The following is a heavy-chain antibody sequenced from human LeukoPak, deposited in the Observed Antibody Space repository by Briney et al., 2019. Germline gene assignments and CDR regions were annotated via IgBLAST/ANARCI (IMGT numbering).Heavy chain of an antibody. CDR3: ARHDAGIAARPFDN. CDR1: GGSISTYY. Sequence: SETLSLTCTVSGGSISTYYWSWIRRPPGKGLEWIAYIHASGPTNYNPTLKSRITISVDTSKNQFSLKLSSVTAADTAVYYCARHDAGIAARPFDNWGQGTLVTVSS. CDR2: IHASGPT. V-gene: IGHV4-4*09. D-gene: IGHD6-6*01. J-gene: IGHJ4*02.